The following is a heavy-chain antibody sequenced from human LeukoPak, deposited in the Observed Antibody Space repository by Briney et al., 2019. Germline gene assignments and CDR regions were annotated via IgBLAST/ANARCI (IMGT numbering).Heavy chain of an antibody. CDR1: GGSISSYY. V-gene: IGHV4-59*08. CDR3: GRHPAPSGYFPQYNYYYYMDV. Sequence: TSETLSLTCTVSGGSISSYYWSWIRQSPGKGMEWVGYIFYSGSTNYNPYLKSRVTISLDTSKNHFSLKLSPVTAEDTAVYYCGRHPAPSGYFPQYNYYYYMDVWGKGTTVTVSS. CDR2: IFYSGST. J-gene: IGHJ6*03. D-gene: IGHD3-22*01.